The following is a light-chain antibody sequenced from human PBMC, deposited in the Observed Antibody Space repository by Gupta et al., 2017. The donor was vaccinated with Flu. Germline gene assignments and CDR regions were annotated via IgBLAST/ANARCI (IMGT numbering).Light chain of an antibody. CDR3: CSYTRSSTLG. V-gene: IGLV2-14*01. CDR2: EVS. Sequence: SALTQPASVSGSPGQSITISCPGTSSDVGGYNYVSWYQQHPGKAPKLIIYEVSNRPSGVSNRFSGSKSGNTASLTISGLQAEDEADYYCCSYTRSSTLGFGGGTKLTVL. CDR1: SSDVGGYNY. J-gene: IGLJ3*02.